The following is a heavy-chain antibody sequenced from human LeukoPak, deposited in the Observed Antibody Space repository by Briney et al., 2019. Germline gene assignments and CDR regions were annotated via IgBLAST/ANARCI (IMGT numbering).Heavy chain of an antibody. J-gene: IGHJ4*02. V-gene: IGHV1-2*06. CDR1: GYTFTGYY. D-gene: IGHD5-24*01. Sequence: GASVKVSCKASGYTFTGYYMHWVQQAPGQGLEWMGRINPNSGGTNYAQKFQGRVTMTRDTSISTAYMELSRLRSDDTAVYYCARARMSRDGYNWDYWGQGTLVTVSS. CDR3: ARARMSRDGYNWDY. CDR2: INPNSGGT.